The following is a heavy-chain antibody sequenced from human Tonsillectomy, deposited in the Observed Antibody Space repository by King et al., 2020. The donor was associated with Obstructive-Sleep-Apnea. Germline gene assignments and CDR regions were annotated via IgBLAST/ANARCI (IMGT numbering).Heavy chain of an antibody. CDR3: ARDRMRYSGSLDAFDI. Sequence: VQLVESGGGLVKPGGSLRLSCAASGFTFRSYSMNWVRQAPGKGLEWVSSISSRSSYIYYADSAKGRFTCTRDNAKNSLYLQMNSLRAEDTAVYYCARDRMRYSGSLDAFDIWGQGTMVTVSS. CDR2: ISSRSSYI. J-gene: IGHJ3*02. CDR1: GFTFRSYS. V-gene: IGHV3-21*01. D-gene: IGHD1-26*01.